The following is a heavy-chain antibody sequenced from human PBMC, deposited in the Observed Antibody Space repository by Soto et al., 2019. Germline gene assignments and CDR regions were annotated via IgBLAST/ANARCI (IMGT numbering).Heavy chain of an antibody. Sequence: VRLLQSGAAVKRPGASVTVSCRSSGDTFNDYYIHWVRQAPGQGLEWMGWINPNGGVTKYAQKFQGWVSMTRDTSIRTVYMQLSRLRSDDTAVYYCARESGGATATLDYYYFYMDVWGTGTTVTVSS. V-gene: IGHV1-2*04. CDR3: ARESGGATATLDYYYFYMDV. D-gene: IGHD5-12*01. CDR1: GDTFNDYY. J-gene: IGHJ6*03. CDR2: INPNGGVT.